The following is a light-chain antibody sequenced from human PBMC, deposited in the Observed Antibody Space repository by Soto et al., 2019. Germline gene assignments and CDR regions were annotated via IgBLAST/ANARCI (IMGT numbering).Light chain of an antibody. CDR2: AAS. CDR1: QSISSY. V-gene: IGKV1-39*01. Sequence: DIQMTQSPSSLSASVGDRVTITCRASQSISSYLNWYQQKPGKATKLLIYAASSLQSGVPSRFSGSGSGTHFTLTISSLQPEDFATYYCQQSYSTPWTFGQGTKVEIK. J-gene: IGKJ1*01. CDR3: QQSYSTPWT.